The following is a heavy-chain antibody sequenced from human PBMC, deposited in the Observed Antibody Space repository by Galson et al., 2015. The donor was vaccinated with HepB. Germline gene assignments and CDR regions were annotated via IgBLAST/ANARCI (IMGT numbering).Heavy chain of an antibody. Sequence: SLRLSCAASGFTFSSYGMHWVRQAPGKGLEWVAVIWYDGSNKYYADSVKGRFTISRDNSKNTLYLQMNSLRAEDTAVYYCARGGSYYDILTGMEDYWGQGTLVTVSS. D-gene: IGHD3-9*01. CDR1: GFTFSSYG. CDR2: IWYDGSNK. J-gene: IGHJ4*02. CDR3: ARGGSYYDILTGMEDY. V-gene: IGHV3-33*01.